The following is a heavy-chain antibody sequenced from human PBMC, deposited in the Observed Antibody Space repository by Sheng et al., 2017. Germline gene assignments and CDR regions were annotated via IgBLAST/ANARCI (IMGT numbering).Heavy chain of an antibody. CDR3: ARVAEVGAISWFDP. Sequence: EVQLVESGGGLVQPGGSLRLSCAASGFTFSSYWMHWVRQAPGKGLVWVSRIKSDGSSTSYADSVKGRFTISRDNAKNTLYLQMNSLRAEDTAVYYCARVAEVGAISWFDPWGQGTLVTVSS. V-gene: IGHV3-74*01. CDR2: IKSDGSST. CDR1: GFTFSSYW. D-gene: IGHD1-26*01. J-gene: IGHJ5*02.